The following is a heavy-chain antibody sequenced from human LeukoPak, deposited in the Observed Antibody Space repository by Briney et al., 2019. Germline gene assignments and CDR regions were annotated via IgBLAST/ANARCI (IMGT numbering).Heavy chain of an antibody. V-gene: IGHV3-23*01. CDR2: ISGSGGST. D-gene: IGHD3-3*01. Sequence: PGGSLRLSCAASGFTFSSYAMSWVRQAPGKGLEWVSAISGSGGSTYYADSVKGRFTISRDNSKNTLYLQMNSLRAEDTAVYYCARTPQYYDFWSGYSLWGQGTLVTVSS. J-gene: IGHJ4*02. CDR3: ARTPQYYDFWSGYSL. CDR1: GFTFSSYA.